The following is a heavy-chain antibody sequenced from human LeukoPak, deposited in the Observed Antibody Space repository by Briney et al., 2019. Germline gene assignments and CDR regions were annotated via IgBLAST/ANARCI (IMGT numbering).Heavy chain of an antibody. J-gene: IGHJ4*02. V-gene: IGHV1-3*01. CDR2: INAGNGNT. Sequence: ASVKVSCKASGYTFTSYAMHWVRQAPGQRLEWVGWINAGNGNTKYSQKFQGRVTITRDTSASTAYMELSSLRSEDTAVYYCARDLLVATRPLHYWGQGTLVTVSS. CDR1: GYTFTSYA. D-gene: IGHD5-12*01. CDR3: ARDLLVATRPLHY.